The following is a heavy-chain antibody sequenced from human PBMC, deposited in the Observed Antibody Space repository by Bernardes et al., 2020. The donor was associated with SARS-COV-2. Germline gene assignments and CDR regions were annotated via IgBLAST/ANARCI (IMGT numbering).Heavy chain of an antibody. CDR2: ISYDGSNK. D-gene: IGHD4-17*01. J-gene: IGHJ3*02. CDR1: GFTFSSYA. V-gene: IGHV3-30-3*01. CDR3: ARDLDSGDGDAFDI. Sequence: GGSLRLSCAASGFTFSSYAMHWVRQAPGKGLEWVAVISYDGSNKYYADSVKGRFTISRDNSKNTLYLQMNSLRAEDTAVYYCARDLDSGDGDAFDIWGQGPMVTVSS.